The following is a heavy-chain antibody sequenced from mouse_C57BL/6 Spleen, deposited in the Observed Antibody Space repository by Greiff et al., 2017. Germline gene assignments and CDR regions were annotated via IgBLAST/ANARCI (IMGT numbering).Heavy chain of an antibody. CDR2: IWGGGST. CDR1: GFSLTSYG. Sequence: VKLVESGPGLVAPSQSLSITCTVSGFSLTSYGVDWVRQPPGKGLEWLGVIWGGGSTNYNSALMSRLSISKDNSKSQFFLKMNSLQTDDTAIDYCAKRFGNYYFYAMDDWGQGTSVTVSS. CDR3: AKRFGNYYFYAMDD. V-gene: IGHV2-9*01. D-gene: IGHD2-1*01. J-gene: IGHJ4*01.